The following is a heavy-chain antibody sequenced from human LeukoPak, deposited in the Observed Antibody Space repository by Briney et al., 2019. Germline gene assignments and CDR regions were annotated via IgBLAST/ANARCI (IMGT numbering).Heavy chain of an antibody. V-gene: IGHV3-30-3*01. CDR1: GFTFSSYA. D-gene: IGHD1-26*01. Sequence: PGRSLRLSCAASGFTFSSYAMHWVRQAPGKGLEWVAVMSYDGSNKYYADSVKGRFTISRDNSKNTLYLQMNSLRAEDTAVYYCAREIPSGSYYGGAFDIWGQGTMVTVSS. CDR2: MSYDGSNK. CDR3: AREIPSGSYYGGAFDI. J-gene: IGHJ3*02.